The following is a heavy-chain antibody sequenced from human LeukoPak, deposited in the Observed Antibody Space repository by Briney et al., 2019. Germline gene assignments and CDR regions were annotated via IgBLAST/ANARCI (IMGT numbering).Heavy chain of an antibody. CDR1: GFTFSSYG. Sequence: PGGSLRLSCAASGFTFSSYGMHWVRQAAGKGLEWVAVISYDGSNKYYADSVKGRFTISRDNSKNTLYLQMNSLRAEDTAVYYCAKDEDGDGDYFDYWGQGTLVTVSS. D-gene: IGHD4-17*01. CDR3: AKDEDGDGDYFDY. V-gene: IGHV3-30*18. J-gene: IGHJ4*02. CDR2: ISYDGSNK.